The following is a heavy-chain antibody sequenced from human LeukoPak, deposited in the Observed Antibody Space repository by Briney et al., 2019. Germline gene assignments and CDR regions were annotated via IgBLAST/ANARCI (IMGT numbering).Heavy chain of an antibody. J-gene: IGHJ3*01. V-gene: IGHV1-2*02. CDR3: ARTFYDTLDSDAFDF. D-gene: IGHD2/OR15-2a*01. CDR2: INPDSGGT. Sequence: ASVKVSCKASGYIFTGYYMHWVRQAPGQGLEWMGWINPDSGGTNNAQKFQGRVTMTRDTSISTAYMELSRLRSDDTAVYHCARTFYDTLDSDAFDFWGQGTMVIVSS. CDR1: GYIFTGYY.